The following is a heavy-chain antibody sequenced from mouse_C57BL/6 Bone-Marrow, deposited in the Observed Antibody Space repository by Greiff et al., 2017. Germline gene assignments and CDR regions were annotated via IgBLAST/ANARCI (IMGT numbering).Heavy chain of an antibody. CDR3: TTGY. CDR1: GFNFNDDS. V-gene: IGHV14-4*01. J-gene: IGHJ2*01. Sequence: EVKLQQSGAEFVRPGVSLKLSCTASGFNFNDDSMSWVHQSPEKSLEWIGWISPENGDTEYASKFQGKATITADTSSNTAYLQLSSLKSEDTDVYYCTTGYWGQGTTLTVSS. CDR2: ISPENGDT.